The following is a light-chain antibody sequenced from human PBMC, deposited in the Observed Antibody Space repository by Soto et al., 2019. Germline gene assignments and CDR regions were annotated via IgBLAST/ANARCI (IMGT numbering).Light chain of an antibody. J-gene: IGKJ4*01. CDR3: QQASSFPLT. CDR1: QGISSY. Sequence: VIWMTQSPSLLSASTGDRVTISCRMSQGISSYLAWYQQKPGKAPELLIYAASSLQSGTPSRFTGRGSGAAFTLTITNLQPEDVGVYHCQQASSFPLTFGGGTKVDIK. V-gene: IGKV1D-8*03. CDR2: AAS.